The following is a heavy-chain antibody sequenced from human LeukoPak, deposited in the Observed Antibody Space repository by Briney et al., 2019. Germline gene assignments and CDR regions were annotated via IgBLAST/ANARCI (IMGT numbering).Heavy chain of an antibody. J-gene: IGHJ4*02. CDR3: ARDGYSGYGPREYYFDY. CDR2: IIPIFGTA. Sequence: SVKVSCKASGGTFSSYAISWVRQAPGQGLEWMERIIPIFGTANYAQKFQGRVTITTDESTSTAYMELSSLRSEDTAVYYCARDGYSGYGPREYYFDYWGQGTLVTVSS. CDR1: GGTFSSYA. V-gene: IGHV1-69*05. D-gene: IGHD5-12*01.